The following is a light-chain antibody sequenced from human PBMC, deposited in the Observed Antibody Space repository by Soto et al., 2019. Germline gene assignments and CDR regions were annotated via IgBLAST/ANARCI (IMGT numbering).Light chain of an antibody. Sequence: QSALTQPHSVSGSPGQSVTITCTETSSDIGGFTYMSWYKQFPGKAPKLIIFNVNKRPSGVPDRFSGSTSGNSSSLTISGLQAEDEADYYCYSYIGTYTWLFGGGTQLTVL. CDR2: NVN. CDR3: YSYIGTYTWL. J-gene: IGLJ2*01. V-gene: IGLV2-11*01. CDR1: SSDIGGFTY.